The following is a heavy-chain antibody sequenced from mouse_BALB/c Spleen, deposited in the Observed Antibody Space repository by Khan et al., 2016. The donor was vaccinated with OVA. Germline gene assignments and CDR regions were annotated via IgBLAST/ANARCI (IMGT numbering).Heavy chain of an antibody. D-gene: IGHD1-2*01. CDR3: ARTARIKY. CDR1: GYSITSGYG. V-gene: IGHV3-2*02. J-gene: IGHJ2*01. CDR2: ISYSGSP. Sequence: EVQLQESGPGLVKPSRSLSLTCTVTGYSITSGYGWNWIRQFPGNKLEWMGYISYSGSPNYHPSLKSRISITRDTSKNQFFLQLHSVTTEDTATYYCARTARIKYWGQGTTLTVSS.